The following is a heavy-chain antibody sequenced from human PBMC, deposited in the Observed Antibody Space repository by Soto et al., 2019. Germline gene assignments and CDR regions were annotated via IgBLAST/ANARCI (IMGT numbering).Heavy chain of an antibody. CDR2: IISSGGST. Sequence: VGSLSLSCAASGFTFSTYDMNWVRQAPGKGLEWVSLIISSGGSTYYADSVKGRFTISRDNSKNTLYLQMNSLRADDTAVYYCPKAEGSSSGIAYSQPCGPGTRASVSS. J-gene: IGHJ1*01. CDR1: GFTFSTYD. V-gene: IGHV3-23*01. D-gene: IGHD6-13*01. CDR3: PKAEGSSSGIAYSQP.